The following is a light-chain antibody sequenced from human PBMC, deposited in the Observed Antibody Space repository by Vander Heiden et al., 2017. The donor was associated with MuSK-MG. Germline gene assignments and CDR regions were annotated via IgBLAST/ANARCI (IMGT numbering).Light chain of an antibody. CDR2: ENN. J-gene: IGLJ1*01. CDR3: QSYDSTNRESCV. Sequence: NFMLTQPHSASESPGMTVIISCTRSSGGIASNYVRWYQQRPGSSPTTVIYENNQRPSGVPDRFSGSIDSSSNSASPTIAGLQTEDEADYYGQSYDSTNRESCVFGTGTKVTVL. CDR1: SGGIASNY. V-gene: IGLV6-57*01.